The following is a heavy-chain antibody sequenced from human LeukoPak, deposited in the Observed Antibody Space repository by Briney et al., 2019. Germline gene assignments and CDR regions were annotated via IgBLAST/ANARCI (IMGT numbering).Heavy chain of an antibody. CDR3: AKEVDGYGSKYYDY. CDR1: GFTFKSYV. J-gene: IGHJ4*02. Sequence: PGGSLRLSCAASGFTFKSYVMSWVRQAAGKGLEWVSLISGSGGNTYHADSVKGRFTISRDNSKNTLYLQMNSLRVEDTAVYYCAKEVDGYGSKYYDYWGQGTLVTVSS. V-gene: IGHV3-23*01. D-gene: IGHD3-10*01. CDR2: ISGSGGNT.